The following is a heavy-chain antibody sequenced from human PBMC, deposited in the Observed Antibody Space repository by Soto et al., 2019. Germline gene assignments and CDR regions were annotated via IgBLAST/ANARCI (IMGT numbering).Heavy chain of an antibody. V-gene: IGHV3-9*01. J-gene: IGHJ3*02. Sequence: PGGSLRLSCAASGFTFDDYAMHWVRQAPGKGLEWVSGISWNSGSIGYADSVKGRFTISRDNAKNSLYLQMNSLRAEDTALYYRAKDTSPGITYGAAFDIWGQGTMVTVSS. D-gene: IGHD1-20*01. CDR2: ISWNSGSI. CDR3: AKDTSPGITYGAAFDI. CDR1: GFTFDDYA.